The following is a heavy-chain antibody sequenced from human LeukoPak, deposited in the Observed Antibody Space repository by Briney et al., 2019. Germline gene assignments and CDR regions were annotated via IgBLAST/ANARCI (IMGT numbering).Heavy chain of an antibody. CDR1: GFTFSSYE. V-gene: IGHV3-48*03. D-gene: IGHD2-15*01. J-gene: IGHJ4*02. CDR3: ARGLGGGSCYLDY. Sequence: PGGSLRLSCAASGFTFSSYEMNWVRQAPGKGLEWGSYISKSGRTTYYVDSVKGRFTISRDNAKKSLYLQMNSLRAEDTAVYYCARGLGGGSCYLDYWGQGTLVTVSS. CDR2: ISKSGRTT.